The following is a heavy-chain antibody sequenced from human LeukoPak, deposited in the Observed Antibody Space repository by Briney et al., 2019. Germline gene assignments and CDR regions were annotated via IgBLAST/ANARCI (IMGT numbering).Heavy chain of an antibody. CDR3: ARAVPSPQAIDY. V-gene: IGHV3-30*04. J-gene: IGHJ4*02. Sequence: GRSLRLSCAASGFTFSNYAMHWVRQAPGKGLDWVAVVSFHGTDKFYADSVKGRFTISRDNSKNTLYLQMNSLIPEDTAVYYCARAVPSPQAIDYWGQGTLVTVSS. CDR2: VSFHGTDK. CDR1: GFTFSNYA.